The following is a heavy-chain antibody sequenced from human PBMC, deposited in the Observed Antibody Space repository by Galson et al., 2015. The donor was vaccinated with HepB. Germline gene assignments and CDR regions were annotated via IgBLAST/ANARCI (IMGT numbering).Heavy chain of an antibody. CDR3: ARKPEGYCSSTSCYRMDV. D-gene: IGHD2-2*01. V-gene: IGHV3-21*01. Sequence: SLRLSCAASGFTFSSYSINWVRRAPGKGLEWVSSITSSSYIYYADSVKGRFTISRDNAKNSLYLQMSSLRAEDTAVYYCARKPEGYCSSTSCYRMDVWGQGTTVTVSS. J-gene: IGHJ6*02. CDR2: ITSSSYI. CDR1: GFTFSSYS.